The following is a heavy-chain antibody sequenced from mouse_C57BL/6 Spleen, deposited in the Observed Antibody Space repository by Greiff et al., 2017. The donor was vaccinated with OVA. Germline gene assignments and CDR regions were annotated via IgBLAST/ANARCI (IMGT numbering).Heavy chain of an antibody. Sequence: EVQLVESGPELVKPGASVKMSCKASGYTFTDYNMHWVKQSHGKSLEWIGYINPNNGGTSYNQKFKGKATLTVNKSSSTAYMELRSLTSEDSAVYYCARPTAYYFDYWGQGTTLTVSS. D-gene: IGHD1-2*01. CDR1: GYTFTDYN. J-gene: IGHJ2*01. CDR2: INPNNGGT. V-gene: IGHV1-22*01. CDR3: ARPTAYYFDY.